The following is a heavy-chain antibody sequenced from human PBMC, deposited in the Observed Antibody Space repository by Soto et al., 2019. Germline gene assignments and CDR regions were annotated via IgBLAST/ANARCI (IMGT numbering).Heavy chain of an antibody. V-gene: IGHV3-66*01. CDR2: IYSGGST. J-gene: IGHJ6*03. D-gene: IGHD4-17*01. Sequence: EVQLVESGGGLVQPGGSLRLSCAASGFTVSSNYMSWVRQAPGKGLEWVSVIYSGGSTYYADSVKGRFTISRDNSKNTLYLQMNSLRAEDTAVYYCAKDRETRGYYYYMDVWGKRTTVTVSS. CDR3: AKDRETRGYYYYMDV. CDR1: GFTVSSNY.